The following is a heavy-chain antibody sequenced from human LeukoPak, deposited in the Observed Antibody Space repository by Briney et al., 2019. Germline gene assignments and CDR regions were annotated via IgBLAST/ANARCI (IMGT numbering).Heavy chain of an antibody. CDR3: ARQGKSSSWSDY. CDR1: GYSFNSYW. D-gene: IGHD6-13*01. J-gene: IGHJ4*02. CDR2: IYPSDSDT. V-gene: IGHV5-51*01. Sequence: GESLQISCEGSGYSFNSYWIGWVRQMPGKGLEWMGIIYPSDSDTRYSPSFQGQVTISADKSISTAYLQWSSLKASDTAMYYCARQGKSSSWSDYWGQGTLVTVSS.